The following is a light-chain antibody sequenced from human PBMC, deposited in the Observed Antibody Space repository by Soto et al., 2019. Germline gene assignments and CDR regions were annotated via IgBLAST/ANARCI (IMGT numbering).Light chain of an antibody. CDR3: QNYHSAPWT. CDR1: QAISSN. V-gene: IGKV1-27*01. Sequence: DIQMTQSPSSLSASVGDRVTITCRASQAISSNLAWYQQKPGRVPTLLIYAASTLQSGVPSRFSGSGSGTDFTLTISSLQPEDGATYYCQNYHSAPWTFGQGTKVEIK. CDR2: AAS. J-gene: IGKJ1*01.